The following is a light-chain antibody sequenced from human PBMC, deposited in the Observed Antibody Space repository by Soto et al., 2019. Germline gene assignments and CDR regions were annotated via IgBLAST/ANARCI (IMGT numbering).Light chain of an antibody. CDR3: TSFTTTNIWV. V-gene: IGLV2-14*01. CDR2: EVS. CDR1: SSDIGIYNY. Sequence: HSALTQPASVSGSPGQSITISCTGTSSDIGIYNYVSWYQQHPGKAPKLVICEVSNRPSGVSSRFSGSKSGNTASLTISELRAEDEADYYCTSFTTTNIWVFGGGTKLTVL. J-gene: IGLJ3*02.